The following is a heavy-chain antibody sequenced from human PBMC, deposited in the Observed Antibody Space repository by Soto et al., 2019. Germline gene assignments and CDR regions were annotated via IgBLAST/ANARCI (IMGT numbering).Heavy chain of an antibody. CDR1: GGSFSGYY. CDR2: INHSGST. Sequence: SETLSLTCAVYGGSFSGYYWSWIRQPPGKGLEWIGEINHSGSTNYNPSLKSRVTISVDTSKNQFSLKLSSVTAADKAVSDCARGGYSRSRTYYYYCSMDVWGQGTTVTVSS. V-gene: IGHV4-34*01. D-gene: IGHD6-13*01. J-gene: IGHJ6*02. CDR3: ARGGYSRSRTYYYYCSMDV.